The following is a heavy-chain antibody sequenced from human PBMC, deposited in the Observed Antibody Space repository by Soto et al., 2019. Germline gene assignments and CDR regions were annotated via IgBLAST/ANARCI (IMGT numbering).Heavy chain of an antibody. V-gene: IGHV1-2*04. J-gene: IGHJ4*02. D-gene: IGHD2-2*01. CDR3: ARGDHCSSTSCFDY. CDR1: GYTLTGYY. Sequence: QVQLVQSGAEVKKPGPSVKVSCKPSGYTLTGYYMHWVRQAPGQGLEWMGWINPNSGGTNYAQKFQGWVTMTRDTSISTAYMELSRLRSDDTAVYYCARGDHCSSTSCFDYWGQGTLVTVSS. CDR2: INPNSGGT.